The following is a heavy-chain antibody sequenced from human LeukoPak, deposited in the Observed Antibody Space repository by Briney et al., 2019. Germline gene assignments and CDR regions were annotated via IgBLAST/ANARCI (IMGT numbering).Heavy chain of an antibody. CDR2: INTNTGNP. CDR1: EYTFTGYY. J-gene: IGHJ1*01. V-gene: IGHV7-4-1*02. D-gene: IGHD1-7*01. Sequence: ASVKVSCKASEYTFTGYYMHWVRQAPGQGLELMGWINTNTGNPTYAQGFTGRFVFSLDTSVSTAYLQISRLKAEDTAVYYCARDYTVALGTTTYFQHWGQGTLVTVSS. CDR3: ARDYTVALGTTTYFQH.